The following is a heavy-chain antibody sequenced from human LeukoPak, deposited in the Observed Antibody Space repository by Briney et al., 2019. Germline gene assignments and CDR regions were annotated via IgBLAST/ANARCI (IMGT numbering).Heavy chain of an antibody. CDR1: GFTFSTYW. J-gene: IGHJ4*02. D-gene: IGHD2-15*01. CDR3: ATSARTYIGSSLDY. Sequence: HPGGSLRLSCAASGFTFSTYWMHWVRQDPGKGLVWVSRISSDASITSYADPVKGRFTISRDNAKNTLYLQMNSLRAEDTALYYCATSARTYIGSSLDYWGQGTLVTVSS. V-gene: IGHV3-74*01. CDR2: ISSDASIT.